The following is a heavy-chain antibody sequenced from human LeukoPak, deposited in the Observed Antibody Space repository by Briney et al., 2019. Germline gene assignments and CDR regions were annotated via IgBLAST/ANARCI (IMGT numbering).Heavy chain of an antibody. CDR1: GFFFSSYW. V-gene: IGHV3-7*01. CDR2: IKGDGSEK. J-gene: IGHJ5*02. CDR3: ARGPPRSGSYYRGLFDP. Sequence: GGSLRLSCAASGFFFSSYWMSWVGQAPGKGLEWVAYIKGDGSEKYYVGSVKGRFTISRDNARNSLFLQMNSLRADDTAVYYCARGPPRSGSYYRGLFDPWGQGTLVTVSS. D-gene: IGHD3-10*01.